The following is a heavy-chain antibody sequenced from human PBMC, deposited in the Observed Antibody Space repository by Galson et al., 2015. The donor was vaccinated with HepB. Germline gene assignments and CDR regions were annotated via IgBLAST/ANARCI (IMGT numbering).Heavy chain of an antibody. CDR2: IIPILGIA. D-gene: IGHD2-2*01. CDR1: GGTFSSYT. V-gene: IGHV1-69*04. Sequence: SVKVSCKASGGTFSSYTISWVRQAPGQGLEWMGRIIPILGIANYAQKFQGRVTITADKSTSTAYMELSSLRSEDTAVYYCARDCSSTSCYGDAPYWGQGTLVTVSS. CDR3: ARDCSSTSCYGDAPY. J-gene: IGHJ4*02.